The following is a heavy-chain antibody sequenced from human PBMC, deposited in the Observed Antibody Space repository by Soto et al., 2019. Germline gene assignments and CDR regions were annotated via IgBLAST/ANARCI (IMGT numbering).Heavy chain of an antibody. Sequence: QVQLVESGGGVVQPGRSLRLSCAASGFIFNEYGMHWVRQAPGKGLEWVAVIWCDGSNKYYADSVRGRFTFSRDNSRNTMSLQMNSLRVEDTAMYYCARWGCSGSNCNLNQRSFDLWGQGTLVTVSS. CDR3: ARWGCSGSNCNLNQRSFDL. CDR1: GFIFNEYG. J-gene: IGHJ4*02. V-gene: IGHV3-33*01. CDR2: IWCDGSNK. D-gene: IGHD2-15*01.